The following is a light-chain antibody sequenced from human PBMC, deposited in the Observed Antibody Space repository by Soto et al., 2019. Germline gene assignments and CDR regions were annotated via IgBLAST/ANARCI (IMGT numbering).Light chain of an antibody. Sequence: DILMTQSPSTLSASVGDRVTITCRASQTISIYLAWYQQKPGRAPKVLIYKTSTLESGVPSRFSGSGSGTEFTLTVSSLQPDDVATYYCQHYNGYPISFGGGTKVEIK. CDR2: KTS. V-gene: IGKV1-5*03. CDR1: QTISIY. J-gene: IGKJ4*01. CDR3: QHYNGYPIS.